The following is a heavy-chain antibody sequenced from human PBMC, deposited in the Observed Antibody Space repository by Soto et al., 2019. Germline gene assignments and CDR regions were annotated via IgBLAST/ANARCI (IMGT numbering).Heavy chain of an antibody. CDR3: ARAEIVVGPYMRI. CDR1: GLTYSTAW. V-gene: IGHV3-74*01. J-gene: IGHJ6*02. D-gene: IGHD2-21*01. CDR2: INRDGSVT. Sequence: EVRLAESGGGSVHPGGSLRLSCEVSGLTYSTAWMHWVRQAPGKGLVWVSSINRDGSVTNYADSVKGRFTNSRDSAEKTRYLQINSRRADDTGVYYCARAEIVVGPYMRIWGQGTTGTVS.